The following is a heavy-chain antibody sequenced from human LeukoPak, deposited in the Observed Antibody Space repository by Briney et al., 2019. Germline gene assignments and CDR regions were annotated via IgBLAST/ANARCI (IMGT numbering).Heavy chain of an antibody. Sequence: GGSLRLSCSASGFTFSSYAMHWVRQAPGKGLEYVSAISSNGGSTYYADSVKGRFTISRDNSKNTLYLQMSSLRAEDTAVYYCVKGPTGGYFDWLDYWGQGTLVTVSS. V-gene: IGHV3-64D*09. D-gene: IGHD3-9*01. CDR1: GFTFSSYA. J-gene: IGHJ4*02. CDR2: ISSNGGST. CDR3: VKGPTGGYFDWLDY.